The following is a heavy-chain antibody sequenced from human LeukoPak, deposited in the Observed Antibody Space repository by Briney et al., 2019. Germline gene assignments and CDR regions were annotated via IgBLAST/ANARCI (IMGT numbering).Heavy chain of an antibody. CDR2: IRSQSNGGTT. Sequence: GGSLRLSCAASGFTFSNAWMSWVRQAPGKGLEWVGRIRSQSNGGTTDYAAPVKGRFTISSDDSKNTLYLQMDSLKTEDTAVYYCTTWTGGVVLTSWGQGTLVTVSS. V-gene: IGHV3-15*01. CDR1: GFTFSNAW. J-gene: IGHJ4*02. D-gene: IGHD2/OR15-2a*01. CDR3: TTWTGGVVLTS.